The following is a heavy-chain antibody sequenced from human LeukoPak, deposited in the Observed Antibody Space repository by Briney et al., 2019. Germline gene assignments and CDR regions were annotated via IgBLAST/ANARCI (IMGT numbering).Heavy chain of an antibody. J-gene: IGHJ5*02. CDR2: MYYTGST. CDR1: GTSVTSYY. CDR3: ARCSSGYWFDP. Sequence: SETLSLTCTVSGTSVTSYYWSWIRQSPGKGLEWIGYMYYTGSTSYNPSLQSRVTISVDTSKNQFSLRLRSLTAADTAVYYCARCSSGYWFDPWGQGTLVTVSS. V-gene: IGHV4-59*02. D-gene: IGHD6-19*01.